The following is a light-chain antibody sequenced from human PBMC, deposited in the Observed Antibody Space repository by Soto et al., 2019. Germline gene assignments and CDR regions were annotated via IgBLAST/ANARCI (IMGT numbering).Light chain of an antibody. J-gene: IGKJ1*01. CDR3: QQYNNWWT. CDR2: GTS. V-gene: IGKV3-15*01. CDR1: QRVNTN. Sequence: EIVMTQSPAALSVSPGESATLSCRASQRVNTNLACYQQKPGQVARLLIYGTSTRATGIPARFSGRGSGTEFTCTISSRQSEEFAVYYCQQYNNWWTFGQGTKVEIK.